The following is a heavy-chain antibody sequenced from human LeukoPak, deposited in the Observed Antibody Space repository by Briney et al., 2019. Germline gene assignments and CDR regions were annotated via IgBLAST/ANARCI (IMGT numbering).Heavy chain of an antibody. D-gene: IGHD3-22*01. Sequence: SETLSLTCTVSGDSINSGGHYWGWLRQSPGTGLEWIGYMYNSGSAYYNPSLKGRVTISVDTSKNQFSLRLSSVTAADTAVYYCTRGTGSSGYSFDYWGQGTLVTVSS. V-gene: IGHV4-30-4*08. CDR1: GDSINSGGHY. CDR3: TRGTGSSGYSFDY. CDR2: MYNSGSA. J-gene: IGHJ4*02.